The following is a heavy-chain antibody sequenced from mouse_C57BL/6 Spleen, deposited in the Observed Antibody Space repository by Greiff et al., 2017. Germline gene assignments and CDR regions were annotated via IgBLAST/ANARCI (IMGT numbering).Heavy chain of an antibody. V-gene: IGHV5-17*01. CDR1: GFTFSDYG. J-gene: IGHJ4*01. Sequence: EVKLMESGGGLVKPGGSLKLSCAASGFTFSDYGMHWVRQAPEKGLEWVAYISSGSSTIYYADTVKGRVTISRDNAKNTLFLQMTSLMSEDTAMYYCARWPHYYDMDYWGQGTSVTVSS. CDR3: ARWPHYYDMDY. CDR2: ISSGSSTI.